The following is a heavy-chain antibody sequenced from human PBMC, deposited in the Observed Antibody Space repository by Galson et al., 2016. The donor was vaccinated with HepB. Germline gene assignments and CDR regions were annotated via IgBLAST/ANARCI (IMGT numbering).Heavy chain of an antibody. CDR1: GYSISSDNW. CDR2: VFYTGDS. Sequence: SETLSLTCAVSGYSISSDNWWGWIRQPPGKGLEWIGYVFYTGDSYYNPSLKSRVTISVDMSKNQVSLKLRSVTAADTAGYYCARRSTNYYFGMDFWGQGTTVTVSS. V-gene: IGHV4-28*01. CDR3: ARRSTNYYFGMDF. J-gene: IGHJ6*02.